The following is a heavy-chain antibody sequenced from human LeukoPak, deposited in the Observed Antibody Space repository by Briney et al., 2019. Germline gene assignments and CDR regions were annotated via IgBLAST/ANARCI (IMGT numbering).Heavy chain of an antibody. J-gene: IGHJ6*02. CDR2: INPSGGST. V-gene: IGHV1-46*01. Sequence: ASVKVSCKASGYTFTSYYMHWVRQAPGQGIEWMGIINPSGGSTSYAQKFQGRVTMTRDTSTSTVYMELSSLRSEDTAVYYCARCPAPNYGMDVWGQGTTVTVSS. CDR3: ARCPAPNYGMDV. CDR1: GYTFTSYY.